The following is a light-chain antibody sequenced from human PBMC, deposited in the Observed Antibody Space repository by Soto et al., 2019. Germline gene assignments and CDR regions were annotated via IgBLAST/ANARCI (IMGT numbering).Light chain of an antibody. CDR1: QTISNY. CDR2: SAS. Sequence: DIPMTQSPASLSASVGDRVTITCRASQTISNYLNWYQQKPGAAPKLLIYSASTLQSGVPSRFSGSGFGTDYTLTISSLQPADFAVYYCQQTFRTPHTFGQGTKVDI. CDR3: QQTFRTPHT. V-gene: IGKV1-39*01. J-gene: IGKJ2*01.